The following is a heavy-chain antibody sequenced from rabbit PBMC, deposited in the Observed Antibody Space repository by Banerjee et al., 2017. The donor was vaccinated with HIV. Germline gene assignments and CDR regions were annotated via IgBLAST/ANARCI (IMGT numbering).Heavy chain of an antibody. CDR1: GFSFSSRYY. J-gene: IGHJ4*01. CDR2: IGAGTGVT. Sequence: QEQLVESGGGLVQPEGSLTLTCTASGFSFSSRYYMCWVRQAPGKGLDWIACIGAGTGVTYYASWAKGRFTISKTSSTTVTLQMTSLTAADTATHFCARTYGADSGSFYYFNLWGPGTLVTVS. CDR3: ARTYGADSGSFYYFNL. D-gene: IGHD5-1*01. V-gene: IGHV1S45*01.